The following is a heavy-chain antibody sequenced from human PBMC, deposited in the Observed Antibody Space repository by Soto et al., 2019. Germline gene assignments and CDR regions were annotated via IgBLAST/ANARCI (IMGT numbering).Heavy chain of an antibody. Sequence: GGSLRLSCAASGFTFSTYGMHWVRQAPGKGLEWVAIISYDGSNKYFADSVKGRFTISRDNSKNTLYLQMNSLRAEDTAVYYCAKDYLIVGADYYYYGMDVWGQGTTVTVSS. CDR2: ISYDGSNK. V-gene: IGHV3-30*18. CDR3: AKDYLIVGADYYYYGMDV. J-gene: IGHJ6*02. D-gene: IGHD1-26*01. CDR1: GFTFSTYG.